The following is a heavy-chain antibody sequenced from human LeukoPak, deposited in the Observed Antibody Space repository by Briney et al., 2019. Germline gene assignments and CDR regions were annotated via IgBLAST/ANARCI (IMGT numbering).Heavy chain of an antibody. CDR1: GGSFSGYY. CDR2: INHSGST. V-gene: IGHV4-34*01. CDR3: ARGRDPY. J-gene: IGHJ4*02. D-gene: IGHD5-24*01. Sequence: PSETLSLTCAVYGGSFSGYYWTLIRQPPGRGLEWIGEINHSGSTNYNPSLKSRVTISVDTFKSQFSLKLNSVTAADTAMYYCARGRDPYWGQGTLVTVSS.